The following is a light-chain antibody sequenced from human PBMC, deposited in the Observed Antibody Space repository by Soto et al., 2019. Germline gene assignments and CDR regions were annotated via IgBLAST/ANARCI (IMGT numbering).Light chain of an antibody. CDR1: SSNIGAPYD. Sequence: QSVLTQPPSVSGAPGQRVTISCTGSSSNIGAPYDVHWYQQLPGSAPKVLIYRNNNRPSGVPDRFSGSKSGTSASLAITVIQAEDEADYFCQSYDTSLSGAYVFGTGTKLTVL. J-gene: IGLJ1*01. V-gene: IGLV1-40*01. CDR3: QSYDTSLSGAYV. CDR2: RNN.